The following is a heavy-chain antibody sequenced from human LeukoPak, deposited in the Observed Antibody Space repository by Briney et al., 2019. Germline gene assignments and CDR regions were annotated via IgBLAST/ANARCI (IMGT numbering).Heavy chain of an antibody. V-gene: IGHV3-49*03. CDR3: SKISTWSRGFDF. J-gene: IGHJ4*02. Sequence: GGSLRLSCSGSGFTFGGYAVSWFRQVPGKGLKWVGFIRSKGFGGTTEFAATVKGRFSISRDDSKGIAYLQMNSLKSEDTAVYFCSKISTWSRGFDFWGQGTLVTVSS. CDR2: IRSKGFGGTT. CDR1: GFTFGGYA. D-gene: IGHD2-8*02.